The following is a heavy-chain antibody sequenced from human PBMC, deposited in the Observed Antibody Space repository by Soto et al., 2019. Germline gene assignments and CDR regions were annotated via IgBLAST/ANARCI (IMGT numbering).Heavy chain of an antibody. CDR2: MNPNSGNT. J-gene: IGHJ6*04. D-gene: IGHD3-3*01. CDR3: ARLGFIYDFLSGYYNVHHYYGIDV. CDR1: GYTFTSYD. V-gene: IGHV1-8*01. Sequence: ASVKVSCKASGYTFTSYDINWVRQATGQGLEWMGWMNPNSGNTGYAQKFQGRVTMTRNTSISTAYMELSSLRSEDTATYYCARLGFIYDFLSGYYNVHHYYGIDVWGKGTTVTVSS.